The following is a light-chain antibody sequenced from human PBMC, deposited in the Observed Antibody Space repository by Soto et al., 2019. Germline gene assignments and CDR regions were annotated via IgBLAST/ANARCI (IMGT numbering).Light chain of an antibody. CDR3: QQRKHWPPIT. J-gene: IGKJ5*01. Sequence: ELTQSPATLSLSPGETATLSCRASQTIDKLLAWYQQRPGQPHRLLIFDSSNRATGVPVRSSGSGSGTVFTLTIGSLEPEDSAVYYCQQRKHWPPITFGQGTRLEIK. V-gene: IGKV3-11*01. CDR2: DSS. CDR1: QTIDKL.